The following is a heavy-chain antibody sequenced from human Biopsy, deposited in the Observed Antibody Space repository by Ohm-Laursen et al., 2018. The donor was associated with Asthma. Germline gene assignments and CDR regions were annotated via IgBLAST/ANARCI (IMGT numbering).Heavy chain of an antibody. V-gene: IGHV1-69*13. CDR3: ARGYSGTDRIVYYYSGLEV. CDR2: LIPVLGTP. CDR1: GDSFNNFA. J-gene: IGHJ6*02. Sequence: EASVKVSCKAPGDSFNNFAISWVRQAPGQGLKWMGGLIPVLGTPDHAQMFEGRVTITADESTSTAYMELSSLRSEDTAVYYCARGYSGTDRIVYYYSGLEVWGQGTTVTVSS. D-gene: IGHD5-12*01.